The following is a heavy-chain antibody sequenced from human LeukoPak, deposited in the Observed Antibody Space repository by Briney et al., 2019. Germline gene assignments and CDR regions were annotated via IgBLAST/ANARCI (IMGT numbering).Heavy chain of an antibody. Sequence: ASVRVSCKASGYTFTSYYMHWVRQAPGQGLEWMGIINPSGGSTNYAQKFQGRVTMARDTSTSTVYMELSSLRSEDTAVYYCARGGDTFGGVIVTPFDYWGQGTLVTVSS. J-gene: IGHJ4*02. CDR3: ARGGDTFGGVIVTPFDY. CDR2: INPSGGST. CDR1: GYTFTSYY. V-gene: IGHV1-46*01. D-gene: IGHD3-16*02.